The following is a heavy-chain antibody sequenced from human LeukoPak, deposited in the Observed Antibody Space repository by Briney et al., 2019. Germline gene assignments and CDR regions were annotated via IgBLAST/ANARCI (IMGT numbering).Heavy chain of an antibody. CDR3: ARDSNYYDSSGYDY. D-gene: IGHD3-22*01. J-gene: IGHJ4*02. CDR2: IGGYNGNS. V-gene: IGHV1-18*01. Sequence: ASVKVSCKASGYLFASYGISGVRQAPGQGLEWMGWIGGYNGNSNYAQRLQGRVSLATDTSTRTAYMELRSLRSDDTAVFYCARDSNYYDSSGYDYWGQGTLVTVSS. CDR1: GYLFASYG.